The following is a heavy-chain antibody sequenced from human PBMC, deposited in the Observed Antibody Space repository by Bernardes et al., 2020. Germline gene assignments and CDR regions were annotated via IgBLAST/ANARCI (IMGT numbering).Heavy chain of an antibody. D-gene: IGHD1-20*01. V-gene: IGHV4-34*01. J-gene: IGHJ4*02. CDR2: ITYSGST. Sequence: APLSSTAAVNDGSLGGYYWSGHGQPPGKGLEWSGEITYSGSTNYNPSLKSRVTISVDTSKNQYSLKMSSVTAADTAVYYCVRDNNRDLHYWGQGTLVTVSS. CDR3: VRDNNRDLHY. CDR1: DGSLGGYY.